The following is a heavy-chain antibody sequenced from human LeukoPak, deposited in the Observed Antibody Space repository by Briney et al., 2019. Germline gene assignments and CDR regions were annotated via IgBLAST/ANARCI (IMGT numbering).Heavy chain of an antibody. Sequence: GGSLRLSCAASGFTFSSYGMHWVRQAPGKGLEWVSYISSSSSTIYYADSVRGRFIISRDNAQNSLYLQMNSLRDEDTAVYYCARASFQRWLQLGGDWGQGVLVTVSS. CDR3: ARASFQRWLQLGGD. CDR1: GFTFSSYG. V-gene: IGHV3-48*02. J-gene: IGHJ4*02. CDR2: ISSSSSTI. D-gene: IGHD5-24*01.